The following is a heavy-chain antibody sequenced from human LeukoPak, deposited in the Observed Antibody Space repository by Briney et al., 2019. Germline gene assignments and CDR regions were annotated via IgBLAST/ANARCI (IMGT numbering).Heavy chain of an antibody. D-gene: IGHD2-15*01. Sequence: PGGSLRLSCAASGFTSSNAWMSWVRQAPGKGLEWVGRIKSKTDGGSTDYAAPVKGRFTISRDDSKNTVYLQMNSLKTEDTAVYYCTTQGYCSAGSCFGFDYWGQGTLVTVSS. CDR1: GFTSSNAW. J-gene: IGHJ4*02. V-gene: IGHV3-15*01. CDR3: TTQGYCSAGSCFGFDY. CDR2: IKSKTDGGST.